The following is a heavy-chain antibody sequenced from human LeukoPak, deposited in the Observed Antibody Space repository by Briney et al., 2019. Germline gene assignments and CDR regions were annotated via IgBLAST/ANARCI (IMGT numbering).Heavy chain of an antibody. CDR2: ISYDGNSK. J-gene: IGHJ4*02. D-gene: IGHD6-13*01. CDR3: ARGGIAPH. Sequence: GRSLRLSCAASGFTFSNYAMHWVRQAPGKGLEWVAVISYDGNSKYYEDSAKGRFTISRDNAKNSLYLQMNSLRAEDTAVYYCARGGIAPHWGQGTLVTVSS. V-gene: IGHV3-30*04. CDR1: GFTFSNYA.